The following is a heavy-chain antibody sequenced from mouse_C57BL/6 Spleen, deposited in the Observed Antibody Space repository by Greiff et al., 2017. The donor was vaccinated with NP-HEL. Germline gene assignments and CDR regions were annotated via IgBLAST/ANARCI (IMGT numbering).Heavy chain of an antibody. D-gene: IGHD2-14*01. J-gene: IGHJ2*01. CDR1: GFSFNTYA. V-gene: IGHV10-1*01. CDR2: IRSKSNNYAT. Sequence: EVQVVESGGGLVQPKGSLKLSCAASGFSFNTYAMNWVRQAPGKGLEWVARIRSKSNNYATYYADSVKDRFTISRDDSESMLYLQMNNLKTEDTAMYYCVRQRGTYYFDYWGQGTTLTVSS. CDR3: VRQRGTYYFDY.